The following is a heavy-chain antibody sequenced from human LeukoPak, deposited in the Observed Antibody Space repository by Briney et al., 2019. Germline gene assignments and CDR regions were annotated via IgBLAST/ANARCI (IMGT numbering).Heavy chain of an antibody. D-gene: IGHD3-22*01. V-gene: IGHV6-1*01. J-gene: IGHJ5*02. Sequence: PSQTPCVTCAISGDSVSSNSAAWNWIRQSPSRGLEWLGRTYYRSKWYNDYAVSVKSRITINPDTSKNQFSLQLNSVTPEDTAVYYCARGVVVITHWSMNNWFDDWGQGTLVTVSS. CDR3: ARGVVVITHWSMNNWFDD. CDR2: TYYRSKWYN. CDR1: GDSVSSNSAA.